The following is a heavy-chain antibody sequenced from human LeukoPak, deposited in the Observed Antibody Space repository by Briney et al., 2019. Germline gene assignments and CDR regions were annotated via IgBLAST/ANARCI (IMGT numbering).Heavy chain of an antibody. D-gene: IGHD3-10*01. J-gene: IGHJ4*02. CDR2: IYYSGST. CDR1: GGSISSSSYY. Sequence: PSETLSLTCTVSGGSISSSSYYWGWIRQPPGKGLEWIGSIYYSGSTYYNPSLKSRVTISVDTSKNQFSLKLSSVTAADTAVYYCARHGSGSQNRPLDYWGQGTLVTVSS. V-gene: IGHV4-39*01. CDR3: ARHGSGSQNRPLDY.